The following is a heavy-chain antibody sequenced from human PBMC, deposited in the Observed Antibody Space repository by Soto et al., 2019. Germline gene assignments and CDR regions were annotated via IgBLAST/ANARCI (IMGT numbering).Heavy chain of an antibody. CDR3: ARVKDIVVVVDATWNPTQPRNWFGR. CDR2: ISAYNGNT. D-gene: IGHD2-15*01. Sequence: ASGKVCCKASGYTFTSYGISWVRQAPGQGLEWMGWISAYNGNTNYAQKLQGRVTMTTDTSTSTAYMELRSLRSDDTAVYYCARVKDIVVVVDATWNPTQPRNWFGRWGQVTLVTVSS. V-gene: IGHV1-18*04. CDR1: GYTFTSYG. J-gene: IGHJ5*02.